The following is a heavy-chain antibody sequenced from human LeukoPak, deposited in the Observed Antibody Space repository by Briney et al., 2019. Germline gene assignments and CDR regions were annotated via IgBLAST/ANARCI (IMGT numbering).Heavy chain of an antibody. V-gene: IGHV3-21*01. Sequence: PGGSLTLSCAGSGFTFSSYSSNWVRQAPGKGQEGVSSISSSSSYIYYSDSVQSRFTISRANATHSLYLHMNSPRAADTAVYYCASSGYSYPNWFDPWGQGTLVTVSS. CDR2: ISSSSSYI. CDR3: ASSGYSYPNWFDP. D-gene: IGHD5-18*01. J-gene: IGHJ5*02. CDR1: GFTFSSYS.